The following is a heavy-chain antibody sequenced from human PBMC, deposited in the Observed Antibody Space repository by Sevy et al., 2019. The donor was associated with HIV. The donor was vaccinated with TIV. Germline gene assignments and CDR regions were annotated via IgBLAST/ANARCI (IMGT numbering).Heavy chain of an antibody. J-gene: IGHJ4*02. CDR1: GFTFSSYW. Sequence: GGSLRLSCAASGFTFSSYWMSWVRQAPGKGLEWVANIKQDGSEKYYVNSVKGRFTISRDNAKNSLYLQMNSLRAEDTAIYYCARDGGGDYFDYWGQGTLVTVSS. V-gene: IGHV3-7*01. CDR3: ARDGGGDYFDY. CDR2: IKQDGSEK. D-gene: IGHD3-10*01.